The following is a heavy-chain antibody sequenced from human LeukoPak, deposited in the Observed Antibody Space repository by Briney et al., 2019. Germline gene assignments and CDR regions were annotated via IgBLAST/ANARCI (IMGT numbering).Heavy chain of an antibody. CDR3: AREGTKYSSGEYLYY. CDR1: GYTFTGYY. Sequence: GAAVKVSCKASGYTFTGYYMHWVRQAPGQGLEWMGWINPNSGGTNYAQKFQGRVTMTRDTSISTAYMELSRLRSDDTAVYYCAREGTKYSSGEYLYYWGQGTLVTVSS. V-gene: IGHV1-2*02. CDR2: INPNSGGT. D-gene: IGHD6-19*01. J-gene: IGHJ4*02.